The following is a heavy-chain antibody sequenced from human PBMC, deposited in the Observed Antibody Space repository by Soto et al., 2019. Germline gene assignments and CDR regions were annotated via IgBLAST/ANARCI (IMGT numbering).Heavy chain of an antibody. V-gene: IGHV3-53*01. CDR3: ARDRDSSWEGRFDY. Sequence: PGGSLRLSCAASGFTVSSNYMSWVRQAPGKGLEWVSVIYSGGSTYYVDSVKGRFTISRDNSKNTLYLQMNSLRAEDTAVYYCARDRDSSWEGRFDYWGQGTLVTVSS. CDR1: GFTVSSNY. CDR2: IYSGGST. D-gene: IGHD6-13*01. J-gene: IGHJ4*02.